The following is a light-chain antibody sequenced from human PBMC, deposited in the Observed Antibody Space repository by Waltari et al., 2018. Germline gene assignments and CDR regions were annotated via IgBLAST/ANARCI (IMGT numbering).Light chain of an antibody. Sequence: DTVLTQSPGTLSLSTGESVSLSCRASQILNNNYLAWYQQKPGQAPALLIHGASRRATGVPERFSGSGSGTDFTLILSRLEVEDSAVYYCQHYGSSPYTFGRGTKLEIK. V-gene: IGKV3-20*01. J-gene: IGKJ2*01. CDR2: GAS. CDR1: QILNNNY. CDR3: QHYGSSPYT.